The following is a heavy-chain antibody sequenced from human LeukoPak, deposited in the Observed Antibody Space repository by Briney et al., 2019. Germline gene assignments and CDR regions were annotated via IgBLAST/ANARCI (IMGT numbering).Heavy chain of an antibody. CDR3: ARGPHPGGAGYNLIDH. CDR2: ISYRGTT. J-gene: IGHJ4*02. Sequence: PSETLSLTCTVSGGSISSSSYYWGWIRQPPGKGLEWIGSISYRGTTFYNPSLKSRVTTSVDTSKNQFFLKVSSVTAADTAVYYCARGPHPGGAGYNLIDHWGQGTLVTVSP. D-gene: IGHD5-24*01. V-gene: IGHV4-39*01. CDR1: GGSISSSSYY.